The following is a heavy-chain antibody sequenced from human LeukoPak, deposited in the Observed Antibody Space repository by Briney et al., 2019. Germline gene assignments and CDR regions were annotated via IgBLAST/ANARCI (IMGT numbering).Heavy chain of an antibody. Sequence: GASVKVSCKASGYTFTSYDINWVRQATGQGLEWMGWMNPNSGNIGYAQKLQGRVTMTRNTSISTAYMELSSLRSEVTAVYYCARKKLAVAGRGLDYWGQGTLVTVSS. CDR3: ARKKLAVAGRGLDY. D-gene: IGHD6-19*01. V-gene: IGHV1-8*01. CDR1: GYTFTSYD. J-gene: IGHJ4*02. CDR2: MNPNSGNI.